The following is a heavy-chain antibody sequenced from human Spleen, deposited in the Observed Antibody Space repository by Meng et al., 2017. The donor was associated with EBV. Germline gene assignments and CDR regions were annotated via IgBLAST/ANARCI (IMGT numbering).Heavy chain of an antibody. CDR1: GGTFRTHG. CDR2: NIPLSGTR. V-gene: IGHV1-69*01. D-gene: IGHD3-10*01. Sequence: VTLVQSGPEVKEPGTSAKLACTTSGGTFRTHGISWVRQAPGQGLQWLGGNIPLSGTRDYAPEFQGRVTLTADESTSTAYMDLYSLVSEDTAVYYCARGGIDFWGQGTLVTVSS. J-gene: IGHJ4*02. CDR3: ARGGIDF.